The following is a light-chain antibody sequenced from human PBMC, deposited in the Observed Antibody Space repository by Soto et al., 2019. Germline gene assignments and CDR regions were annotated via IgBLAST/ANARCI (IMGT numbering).Light chain of an antibody. CDR2: DAS. CDR3: QQRGNWPPLT. Sequence: EIVLTQSPATLSLSPGERATLSCRASQSISSYLAWYQQKPGQAPRLLIYDASNRATGIPARFSGSGSGTDFSLTISSLEPEDVAVYYYQQRGNWPPLTFGGGTKVEIK. CDR1: QSISSY. V-gene: IGKV3-11*01. J-gene: IGKJ4*01.